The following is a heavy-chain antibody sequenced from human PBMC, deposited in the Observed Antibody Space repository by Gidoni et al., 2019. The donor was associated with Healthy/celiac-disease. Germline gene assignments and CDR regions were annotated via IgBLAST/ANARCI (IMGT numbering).Heavy chain of an antibody. CDR3: AALGDYIWGSYRPD. CDR2: IVVGSGNT. CDR1: GFTFTSSA. Sequence: QMQLVQSGPEVKKPGPSVKVSCKASGFTFTSSAVQWVRQARGQRLEWIGWIVVGSGNTNYAQKFQERVTITRDMSTSTAYMELSSLRSEDTAVYYCAALGDYIWGSYRPDWGQGTLVTVSS. J-gene: IGHJ4*02. D-gene: IGHD3-16*02. V-gene: IGHV1-58*01.